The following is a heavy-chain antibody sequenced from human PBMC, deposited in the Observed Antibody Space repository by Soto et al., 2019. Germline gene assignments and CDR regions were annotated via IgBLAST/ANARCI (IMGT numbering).Heavy chain of an antibody. CDR2: ITPIFGTA. CDR3: ARTPMVRGVIITYFDY. Sequence: SVKVSCKASGGTFSSYAISWVRQAPGQGREWMGGITPIFGTANYAQKFQGRVTITADKSTSTDYMELSSLRSEDTAVYYCARTPMVRGVIITYFDYWGQGTLVTVSS. J-gene: IGHJ4*02. D-gene: IGHD3-10*01. V-gene: IGHV1-69*06. CDR1: GGTFSSYA.